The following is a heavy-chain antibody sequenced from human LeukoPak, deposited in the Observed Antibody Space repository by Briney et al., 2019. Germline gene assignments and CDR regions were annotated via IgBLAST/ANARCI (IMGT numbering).Heavy chain of an antibody. D-gene: IGHD4-11*01. V-gene: IGHV3-7*01. Sequence: GGSLRLSCAASGFTFSHYWMAWVRQAPGKGLEWVANIKEDGNDKHYLDSVRGRSTISRDNAGNSMYLQMSSLRPDDTAVYFCARSKDRSRPFDSWGQGTLVTVSS. CDR1: GFTFSHYW. CDR3: ARSKDRSRPFDS. CDR2: IKEDGNDK. J-gene: IGHJ4*02.